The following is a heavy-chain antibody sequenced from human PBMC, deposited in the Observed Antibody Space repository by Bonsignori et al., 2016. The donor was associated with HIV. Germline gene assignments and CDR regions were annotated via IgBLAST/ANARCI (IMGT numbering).Heavy chain of an antibody. D-gene: IGHD5-12*01. CDR3: ARDRSPSGYDFD. CDR2: IYSGGST. V-gene: IGHV3-66*01. J-gene: IGHJ4*02. CDR1: GFTVSSNY. Sequence: GESLKISCAASGFTVSSNYMSWVRQAPGKGLEWVSVIYSGGSTYYADSVKGRFTISRDNSKNTLYLQMNSLRAEDTAVYYCARDRSPSGYDFDWGQGTLVTVSS.